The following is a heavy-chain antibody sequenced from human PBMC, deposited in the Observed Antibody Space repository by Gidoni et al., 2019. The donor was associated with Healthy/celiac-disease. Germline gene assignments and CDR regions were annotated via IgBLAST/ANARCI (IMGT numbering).Heavy chain of an antibody. CDR2: IRSKAYGGTT. D-gene: IGHD6-19*01. CDR1: GFTFGASA. CDR3: TRDYEQWLVPNAFDI. Sequence: EVQLVESGGGLVQPGRSLRISCTASGFTFGASAMSWVRQAPGKGLEWVGFIRSKAYGGTTEYAASVKGRFTISRDDSKSIAYLQMNSLKTEDTAVYYCTRDYEQWLVPNAFDIWGQGTMVTVSS. J-gene: IGHJ3*02. V-gene: IGHV3-49*04.